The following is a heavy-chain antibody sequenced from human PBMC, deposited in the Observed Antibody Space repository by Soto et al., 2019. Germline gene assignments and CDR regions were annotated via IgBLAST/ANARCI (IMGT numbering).Heavy chain of an antibody. J-gene: IGHJ4*02. CDR1: GFTFSDYY. Sequence: PGGSLRLSCAASGFTFSDYYMSWIRQAPGKGLEWVSYISSSGSTIYYADSVKGRFTISRDNAKNSLYLQMNSLRAEDTAVYYCAKEDTMLVVSSGPTDHWGQGTPVTVPS. CDR2: ISSSGSTI. D-gene: IGHD3-22*01. V-gene: IGHV3-11*01. CDR3: AKEDTMLVVSSGPTDH.